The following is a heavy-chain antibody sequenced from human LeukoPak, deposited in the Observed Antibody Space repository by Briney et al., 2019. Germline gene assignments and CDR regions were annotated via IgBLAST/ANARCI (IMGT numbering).Heavy chain of an antibody. CDR2: IYYSGST. Sequence: PSETLSLTCSVSGGSINTNGYCWGWIRQPPGKGLEWIGSIYYSGSTFYNPSLKSRVTISIDKSRNQFSLKLSSVTAADTAVYYCARNRDGYNSFDYWGQGTLVTVSS. CDR1: GGSINTNGYC. CDR3: ARNRDGYNSFDY. J-gene: IGHJ4*02. V-gene: IGHV4-39*07. D-gene: IGHD5-24*01.